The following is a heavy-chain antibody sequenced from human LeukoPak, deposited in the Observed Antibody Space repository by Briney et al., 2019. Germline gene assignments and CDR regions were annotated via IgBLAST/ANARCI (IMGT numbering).Heavy chain of an antibody. D-gene: IGHD3-3*01. CDR2: IYYSGST. J-gene: IGHJ6*02. V-gene: IGHV4-39*01. CDR3: ARHHDFWSGYHNYYYGMDV. Sequence: SETLSLTCTVSGGSITSSSYYWGWIRQPPGKGLGWIGNIYYSGSTYYNPSLRSRVTISVDTSKDQFSLKQSSVTAADTAVYYCARHHDFWSGYHNYYYGMDVWGQGTTVTVSS. CDR1: GGSITSSSYY.